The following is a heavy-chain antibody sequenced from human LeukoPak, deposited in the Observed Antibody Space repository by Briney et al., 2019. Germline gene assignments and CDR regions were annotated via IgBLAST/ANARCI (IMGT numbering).Heavy chain of an antibody. CDR1: GFTFSSYG. Sequence: GGSLRLSCAASGFTFSSYGMSWVRQAPGKGLEWVSVISGSGGTTYYADSVKGRFTVSRDNSKNTLYLQMNSLRAEDTAVYYCARDRWYCGGDCYANPYYYYYMDVWGKGTTVTVSS. CDR2: ISGSGGTT. V-gene: IGHV3-23*01. D-gene: IGHD2-21*02. CDR3: ARDRWYCGGDCYANPYYYYYMDV. J-gene: IGHJ6*03.